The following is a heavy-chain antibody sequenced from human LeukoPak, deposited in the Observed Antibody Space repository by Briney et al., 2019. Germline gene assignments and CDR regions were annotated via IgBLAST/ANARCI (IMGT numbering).Heavy chain of an antibody. Sequence: PSETLSLACTVSGGSISSYYWSWIRQPPGKGMEWIAYIYYSGSTNYNPSPKSRVTISVDTSKNQFSLKLSSVTAADTAVYYCARDRGSQPFIDYWGQGTLVTVSS. J-gene: IGHJ4*02. V-gene: IGHV4-59*01. D-gene: IGHD1-26*01. CDR3: ARDRGSQPFIDY. CDR2: IYYSGST. CDR1: GGSISSYY.